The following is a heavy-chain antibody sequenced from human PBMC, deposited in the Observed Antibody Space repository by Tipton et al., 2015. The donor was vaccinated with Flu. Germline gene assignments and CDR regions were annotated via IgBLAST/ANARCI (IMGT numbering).Heavy chain of an antibody. CDR2: INQSGRP. CDR1: GGSFSGYY. J-gene: IGHJ5*02. D-gene: IGHD1-26*01. Sequence: TLSLTCAAYGGSFSGYYWSWIRQSPGKGLEWIGEINQSGRPNYNPSLKNRVTISVDTSKNQFSLSLTSVTAADTAMYYCARGSWEVRFDPWGQGTLVTVSS. V-gene: IGHV4-34*01. CDR3: ARGSWEVRFDP.